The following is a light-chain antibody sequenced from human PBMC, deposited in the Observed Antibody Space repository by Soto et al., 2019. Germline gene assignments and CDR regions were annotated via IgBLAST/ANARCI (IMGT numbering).Light chain of an antibody. J-gene: IGKJ1*01. Sequence: DIQMTESPSTLTGSVGDRVSITCPASQTISSWLAWYQQKPDKAPKLLIYKASTLKSGVPSRFSGSGSGTEFTLTISSLQPDDSATYYCQHYNSYSEACGQVTKVDIK. CDR1: QTISSW. V-gene: IGKV1-5*03. CDR2: KAS. CDR3: QHYNSYSEA.